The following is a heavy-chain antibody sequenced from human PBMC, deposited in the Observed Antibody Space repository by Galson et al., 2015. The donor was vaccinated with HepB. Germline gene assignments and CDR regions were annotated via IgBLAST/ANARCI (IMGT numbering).Heavy chain of an antibody. Sequence: SLRLSCAASGFTVSSNYMSWVRQAPGKGLEWVSVIYSGGSTYYADSVKGRFTISRDNSKNTLYLQMNSLRAEDTAVYYCARDGYSSGWYVRYFDPWGRGTLVTVSS. CDR2: IYSGGST. J-gene: IGHJ2*01. V-gene: IGHV3-66*01. CDR3: ARDGYSSGWYVRYFDP. CDR1: GFTVSSNY. D-gene: IGHD6-13*01.